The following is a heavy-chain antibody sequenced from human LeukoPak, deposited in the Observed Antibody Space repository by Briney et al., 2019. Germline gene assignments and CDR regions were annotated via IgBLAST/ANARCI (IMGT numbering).Heavy chain of an antibody. CDR2: IYYSGST. Sequence: PSETLSLTCTVSGGSISSYYWSWIRQPPGKGLEWIGYIYYSGSTNYNPSLKSRVTISVDTSKNQFSLKLSSVTAADTAVYYCARFFSSPLESRYYFADWGQGTLVTVSS. CDR1: GGSISSYY. D-gene: IGHD3-3*01. V-gene: IGHV4-59*08. CDR3: ARFFSSPLESRYYFAD. J-gene: IGHJ4*02.